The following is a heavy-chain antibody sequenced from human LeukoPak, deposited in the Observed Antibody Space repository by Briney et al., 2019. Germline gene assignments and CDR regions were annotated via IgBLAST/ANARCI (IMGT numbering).Heavy chain of an antibody. CDR2: IYYSGST. D-gene: IGHD2-15*01. Sequence: SETLSLTCTVSGGSISSHYWSWIRQPPEKGLEWIGYIYYSGSTNYNPSLKSRVTISIHTSKNQFSLKLSSVTAADTAVYYCARGGGLDAFDVWAQGQWSPSLQ. V-gene: IGHV4-59*08. J-gene: IGHJ3*01. CDR1: GGSISSHY. CDR3: ARGGGLDAFDV.